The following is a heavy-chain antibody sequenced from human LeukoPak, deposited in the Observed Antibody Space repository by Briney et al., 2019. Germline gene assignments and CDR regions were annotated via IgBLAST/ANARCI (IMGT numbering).Heavy chain of an antibody. CDR1: GFTFDDYW. V-gene: IGHV3-7*01. D-gene: IGHD5-18*01. CDR2: INQDGSEK. J-gene: IGHJ4*02. Sequence: GGSLRLSCGASGFTFDDYWMSWVRQAPGQGLEWVANINQDGSEKYYLDSAKGRFTISRDNARNSLYLQVNSLRAEDTAVYYCARVPGYSYGYYFDYWGQGTLVTVSS. CDR3: ARVPGYSYGYYFDY.